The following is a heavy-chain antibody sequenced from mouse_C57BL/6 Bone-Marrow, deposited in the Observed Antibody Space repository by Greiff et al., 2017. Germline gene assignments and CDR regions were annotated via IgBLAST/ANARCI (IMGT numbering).Heavy chain of an antibody. CDR2: ISDGGSYT. V-gene: IGHV5-4*03. D-gene: IGHD1-1*01. J-gene: IGHJ4*01. CDR1: GFTFSSYA. Sequence: EVKLMESGGGLVKPGGSLKLSCAASGFTFSSYAMSWVRQTPGKRLEWVATISDGGSYTYYPDNVKGRFTISRDNAKNNLYLQMSHLKSEDTAMYYCGRALYGSSSRSMDYWGQGTSVTVSS. CDR3: GRALYGSSSRSMDY.